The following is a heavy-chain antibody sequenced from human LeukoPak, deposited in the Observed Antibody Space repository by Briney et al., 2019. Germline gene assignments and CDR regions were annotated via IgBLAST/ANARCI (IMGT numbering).Heavy chain of an antibody. CDR3: ARASKYSTPTLDY. V-gene: IGHV1-2*02. CDR2: INPNSGGT. D-gene: IGHD6-6*01. CDR1: GYTFTGYY. J-gene: IGHJ4*02. Sequence: ASVKVSCKASGYTFTGYYMHWVRQAPGQGLEWMGWINPNSGGTNYAQKFQDRVSMTRDTSIRTVYMQLSRLRSDDTAVYFCARASKYSTPTLDYWGQGTLVTVSS.